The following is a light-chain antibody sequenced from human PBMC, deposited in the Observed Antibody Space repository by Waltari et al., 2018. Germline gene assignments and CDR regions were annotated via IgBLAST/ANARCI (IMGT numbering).Light chain of an antibody. CDR3: QQYNDWPRT. J-gene: IGKJ2*01. CDR1: QSVSTN. Sequence: EIVMTQSPVTLSVSPGERATLSCRASQSVSTNLAWYRQRPGQAPRLLMYSASTRASGLPARFSGSGSGTEFTLTISSLHSEDFAVYYYQQYNDWPRTFGQGTKLEI. CDR2: SAS. V-gene: IGKV3-15*01.